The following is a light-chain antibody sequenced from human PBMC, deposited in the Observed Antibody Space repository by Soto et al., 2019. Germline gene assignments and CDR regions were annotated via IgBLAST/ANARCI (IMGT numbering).Light chain of an antibody. J-gene: IGKJ1*01. CDR2: GAS. CDR1: QSINTN. Sequence: VVMTQSPATLSVSPGERVTLSCRATQSINTNLAWYQQKPGQAPRLLIYGASTRATGIPARFSGSGSGTEFTLTINSLQSEDSAVYYCQQYNNWPPWTFGQGTKVDIK. V-gene: IGKV3-15*01. CDR3: QQYNNWPPWT.